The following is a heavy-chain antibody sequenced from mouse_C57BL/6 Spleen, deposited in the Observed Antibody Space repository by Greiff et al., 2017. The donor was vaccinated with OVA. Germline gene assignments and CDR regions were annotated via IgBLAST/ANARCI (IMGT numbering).Heavy chain of an antibody. CDR3: TRRHGNFWYFDV. J-gene: IGHJ1*03. V-gene: IGHV1-15*01. Sequence: VQLQQSGAELVRPGASVTLSCKASGYTFTDYEMHWVKQTPVHGLEWIGAIDPETGGTAYNQKFKGKAILTADKSSSTAYMELRSLTSEDSAVYYCTRRHGNFWYFDVWGTGTTVTVSS. CDR1: GYTFTDYE. D-gene: IGHD2-1*01. CDR2: IDPETGGT.